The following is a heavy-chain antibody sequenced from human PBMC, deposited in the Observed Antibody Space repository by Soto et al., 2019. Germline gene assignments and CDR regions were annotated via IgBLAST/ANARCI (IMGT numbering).Heavy chain of an antibody. J-gene: IGHJ4*02. CDR2: IYGSGST. D-gene: IGHD2-15*01. V-gene: IGHV4-59*01. CDR3: AAAPRY. CDR1: GGSINSYY. Sequence: QVQLQESGPGLVKPSETLSLTCTVSGGSINSYYWSWIRQSPEKGLEWIGYIYGSGSTKYNPSLKSRVTISVDASKNPFSLFLTTVTAADTAVYYCAAAPRYWGQGTLVSVSS.